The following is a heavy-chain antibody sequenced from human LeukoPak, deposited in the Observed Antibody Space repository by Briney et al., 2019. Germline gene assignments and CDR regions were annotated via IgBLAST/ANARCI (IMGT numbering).Heavy chain of an antibody. CDR3: AREGYSRRTFDY. V-gene: IGHV4-4*02. D-gene: IGHD6-13*01. Sequence: SGTLSLTCAVSGGSLSRTTWWGWVRQPPGKGLEWIGEISDSGSTNYNPSLKSRVTISVDKSNNQISLKLSSVTAADTAVYYCAREGYSRRTFDYWGQGTLVTVSS. CDR2: ISDSGST. J-gene: IGHJ4*02. CDR1: GGSLSRTTW.